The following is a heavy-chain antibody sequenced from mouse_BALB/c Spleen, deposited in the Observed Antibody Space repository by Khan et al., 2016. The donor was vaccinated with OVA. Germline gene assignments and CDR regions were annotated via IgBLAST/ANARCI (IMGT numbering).Heavy chain of an antibody. CDR2: IWAGGST. CDR1: GFSLTSYG. J-gene: IGHJ2*01. D-gene: IGHD1-3*01. Sequence: VELVESGPGLVAPSQTLSITCTVSGFSLTSYGVHWVRQPPGKGLEWLGVIWAGGSTTYNFAPMSRLSISKDNSNSQVFLKMSSQQTEDTAVYCCARLEDIWGQGTTLTVSS. CDR3: ARLEDI. V-gene: IGHV2-9*02.